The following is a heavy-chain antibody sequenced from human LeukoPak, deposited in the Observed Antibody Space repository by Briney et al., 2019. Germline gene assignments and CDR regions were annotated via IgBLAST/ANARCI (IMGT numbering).Heavy chain of an antibody. V-gene: IGHV3-9*01. CDR1: GFILDNYA. J-gene: IGHJ4*02. CDR2: TAWNSGNT. CDR3: AKDMNSYGSGSSYNPWGPFDS. Sequence: PGGSLRLSCAASGFILDNYAMHWVRQAPGKGLEWVSGTAWNSGNTGFADSVKGRFTISRDNAENSLSLQMNSLTPEDTAFYFCAKDMNSYGSGSSYNPWGPFDSWGQGTLVTVSS. D-gene: IGHD3-10*01.